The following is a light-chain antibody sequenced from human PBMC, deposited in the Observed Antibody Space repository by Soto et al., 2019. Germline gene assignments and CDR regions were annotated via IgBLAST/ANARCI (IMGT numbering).Light chain of an antibody. V-gene: IGKV1-9*01. J-gene: IGKJ5*01. CDR1: QGLNSF. CDR2: AAS. Sequence: DIQLTQSPSFLSASVGDRVTITCRASQGLNSFLGWYQQKPGKGPRLLIYAASALQSGVPSRFSGSGSGTEFTLTISSLQPEDFATYYCQQLNSYPITFGQGTRLEIK. CDR3: QQLNSYPIT.